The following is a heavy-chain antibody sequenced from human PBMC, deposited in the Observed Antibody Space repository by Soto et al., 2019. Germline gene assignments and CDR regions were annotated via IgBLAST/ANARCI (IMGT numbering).Heavy chain of an antibody. D-gene: IGHD6-19*01. J-gene: IGHJ6*02. Sequence: QVQLLQSGAEVKKPGSSVRVSCEASGGTFRTYAISWVRQAPGQGLEWMGEIIPIFGKVNYVQKFQGRVTITADESTTTVYMDLRSLTSEDTAVYYCAKGAVAGTPTSYYDYGMDVWGQGTTVTVS. CDR2: IIPIFGKV. CDR3: AKGAVAGTPTSYYDYGMDV. CDR1: GGTFRTYA. V-gene: IGHV1-69*12.